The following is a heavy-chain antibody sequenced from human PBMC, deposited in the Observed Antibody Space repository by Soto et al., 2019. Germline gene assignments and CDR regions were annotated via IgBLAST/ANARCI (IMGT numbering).Heavy chain of an antibody. CDR3: ARDARIKEYSSSSVVYYYGMDV. V-gene: IGHV4-31*03. CDR2: IYYSGST. Sequence: QVQLQESGPGLVKPSQTLSLTCTVSGGSISSGGYYWSWIRQHPGKGLEWIGYIYYSGSTYYNPSLKSRVTISVDTSKNQFSLKLSSVTAADTAVYYCARDARIKEYSSSSVVYYYGMDVWGQGTTVTVSS. J-gene: IGHJ6*02. CDR1: GGSISSGGYY. D-gene: IGHD6-6*01.